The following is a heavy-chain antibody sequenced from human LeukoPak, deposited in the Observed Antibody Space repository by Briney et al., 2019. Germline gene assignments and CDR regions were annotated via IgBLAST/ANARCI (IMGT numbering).Heavy chain of an antibody. CDR3: ARASSGWHYYYYMDV. J-gene: IGHJ6*03. Sequence: PSETLSLTCTVSGGSISSGSYYWSWIRQPAGKGLEWIGRIYTSGSTSYNPSLKSRVTISVDTSKNQFSLKLSSVTAADTAVYYCARASSGWHYYYYMDVWGKGTTVTVS. V-gene: IGHV4-61*02. D-gene: IGHD6-19*01. CDR1: GGSISSGSYY. CDR2: IYTSGST.